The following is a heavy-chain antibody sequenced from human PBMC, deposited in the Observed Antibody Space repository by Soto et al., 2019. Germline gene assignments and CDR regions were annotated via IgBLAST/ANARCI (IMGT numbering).Heavy chain of an antibody. CDR3: AKVSSRRYYFDY. CDR2: ISGSGGST. V-gene: IGHV3-23*04. Sequence: EVQLVESGGGLIQPGGSLRLSCAASGFTVSSNYMSWVRQAPGKGLEWVSVISGSGGSTYYADSVKGRFTISRDNSKNTLYLQMNSLRAEDTAVYYCAKVSSRRYYFDYWGQGTLVTVSS. J-gene: IGHJ4*02. CDR1: GFTVSSNY.